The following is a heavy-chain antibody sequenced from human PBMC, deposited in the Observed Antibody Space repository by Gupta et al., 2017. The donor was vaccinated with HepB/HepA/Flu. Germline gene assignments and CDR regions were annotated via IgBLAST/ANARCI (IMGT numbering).Heavy chain of an antibody. CDR1: GFSISNYW. J-gene: IGHJ2*01. D-gene: IGHD3-16*01. Sequence: EVMLVESWGGLVLPGGSLRPSCDASGFSISNYWMSWVRQTPGKGLEWVANIKQEGSEKYFVDSGKGRFTISRDNAKKSGFLQMNSLRAEDPSIYYCARGGTYFDRWGRGIVVTVAS. CDR3: ARGGTYFDR. V-gene: IGHV3-7*01. CDR2: IKQEGSEK.